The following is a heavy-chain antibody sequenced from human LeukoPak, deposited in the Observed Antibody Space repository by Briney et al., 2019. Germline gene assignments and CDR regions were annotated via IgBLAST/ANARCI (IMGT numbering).Heavy chain of an antibody. J-gene: IGHJ6*02. CDR3: ARDQAGPPGGYDDYYYYYGMDV. CDR2: ISYDGSNK. Sequence: HSGGSLRLSCAASGFTFSSYAMHWVRQAPGKGLEWVAVISYDGSNKYYADSVKGRFTISRDNSKNTLYLQMNSLRAEDTAVYYCARDQAGPPGGYDDYYYYYGMDVWGQGTTVTVSS. V-gene: IGHV3-30-3*01. CDR1: GFTFSSYA. D-gene: IGHD5-12*01.